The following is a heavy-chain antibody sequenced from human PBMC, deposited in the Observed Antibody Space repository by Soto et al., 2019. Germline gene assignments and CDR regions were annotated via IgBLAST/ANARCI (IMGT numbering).Heavy chain of an antibody. Sequence: SETLSLTCTVSGGSISSGDYYWSWIRQPPGKGLEWIGYIYYSGSTYYNPSLKSRVTISVDTSKNQFSLKLSSVTAADTAVYYCARAAGFGESSDYYYYGMDVWGQGTTVTVSS. J-gene: IGHJ6*02. CDR3: ARAAGFGESSDYYYYGMDV. D-gene: IGHD3-10*01. CDR2: IYYSGST. V-gene: IGHV4-30-4*01. CDR1: GGSISSGDYY.